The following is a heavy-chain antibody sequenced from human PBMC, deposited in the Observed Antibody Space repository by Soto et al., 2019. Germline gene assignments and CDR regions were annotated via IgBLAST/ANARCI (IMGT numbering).Heavy chain of an antibody. CDR1: GCTFSSYG. V-gene: IGHV3-30*18. D-gene: IGHD3-16*01. J-gene: IGHJ4*02. CDR3: AKGFGLGQIDY. Sequence: GGSLRLSCAASGCTFSSYGMHWVRQAPGKGLEWVAVISYDGSNKYYADSVKGRFTISRDNSKNTLYLQMNSLRAEDTAVYYCAKGFGLGQIDYWGQGTLVTVSS. CDR2: ISYDGSNK.